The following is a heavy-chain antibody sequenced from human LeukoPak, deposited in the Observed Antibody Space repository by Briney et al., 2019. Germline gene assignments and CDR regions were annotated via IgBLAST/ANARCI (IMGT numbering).Heavy chain of an antibody. D-gene: IGHD3-3*01. V-gene: IGHV4-39*07. CDR2: IYYSGST. CDR3: ARAGPRGIFGVVTPHPYYFDY. CDR1: GGSISSSSYY. Sequence: KPSETLSLTCTVSGGSISSSSYYWGWIRQPPGKGLEWIGSIYYSGSTYYNPSLKSRVTISVDTSKNQFSLKLSSVTAADTAVYYCARAGPRGIFGVVTPHPYYFDYWGQGTLVTVSS. J-gene: IGHJ4*02.